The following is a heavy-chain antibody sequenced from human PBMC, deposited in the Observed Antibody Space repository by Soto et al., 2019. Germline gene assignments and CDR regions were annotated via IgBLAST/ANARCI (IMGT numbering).Heavy chain of an antibody. D-gene: IGHD3-10*01. J-gene: IGHJ4*02. CDR3: ARQMVRGVISWFDY. CDR1: GGSISSSSYY. CDR2: IYYSGST. Sequence: SETLSLTCTVSGGSISSSSYYWGWIRQPPGKGLEWIGSIYYSGSTYYNPSLKSRVTISVDTSKNQFSLKLSSVTAADTAVYYCARQMVRGVISWFDYWGQGTLVTVSS. V-gene: IGHV4-39*01.